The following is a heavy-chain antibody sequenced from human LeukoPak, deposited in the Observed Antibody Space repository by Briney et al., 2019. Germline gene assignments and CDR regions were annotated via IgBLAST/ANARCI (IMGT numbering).Heavy chain of an antibody. Sequence: ASVNISCKASGYSFTSYYTHLVRQAPGQGLEWMEMIHPTSGLTSYAEKFQGRLTMSRDMSTSTVYLDLSSLRSQDTAVYYCARVPFFKYDFDFWGQGTLVTVSS. J-gene: IGHJ4*02. CDR3: ARVPFFKYDFDF. CDR2: IHPTSGLT. CDR1: GYSFTSYY. D-gene: IGHD3-3*02. V-gene: IGHV1-46*01.